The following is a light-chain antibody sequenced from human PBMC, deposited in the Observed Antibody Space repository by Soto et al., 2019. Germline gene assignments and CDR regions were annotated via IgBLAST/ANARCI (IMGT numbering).Light chain of an antibody. Sequence: QSVLTQPPSVSGAPGQTVTISCTGSGSNSGAGLGVQWYQQLPGAAPKLLISRNTNRPSGVPDRFSASKSGSSASLAITGLRAEDEADYYCQSYDTILGALVFGSGTKVTVL. CDR3: QSYDTILGALV. CDR1: GSNSGAGLG. V-gene: IGLV1-40*01. J-gene: IGLJ1*01. CDR2: RNT.